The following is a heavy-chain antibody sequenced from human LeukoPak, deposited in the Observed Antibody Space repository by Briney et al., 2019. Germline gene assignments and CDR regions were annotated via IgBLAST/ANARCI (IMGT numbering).Heavy chain of an antibody. Sequence: GGSLRLSCAASGFTFDDYAMHWVRQAPGKGLEWVSGISWSSGSIGYADSVKGRFTISRDNAKNSLYLQMNSLRAEDTALYYCAKELNSYYYGMDVWGQGTTVTVSS. V-gene: IGHV3-9*01. CDR1: GFTFDDYA. CDR3: AKELNSYYYGMDV. J-gene: IGHJ6*02. CDR2: ISWSSGSI.